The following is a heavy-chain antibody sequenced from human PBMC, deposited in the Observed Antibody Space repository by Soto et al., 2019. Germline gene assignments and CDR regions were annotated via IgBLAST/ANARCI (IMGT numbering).Heavy chain of an antibody. CDR1: GYTFINYG. J-gene: IGHJ2*01. D-gene: IGHD6-19*01. V-gene: IGHV1-3*01. Sequence: ASVKVSCKASGYTFINYGIHWVRQAPGQRLEWMGWINCGSGNTKYSQELQGRVTINRDTFASTAYMELSSLRSEDTAVYYCARSGYSSGWYHWYFDFWGRGTLVTVSS. CDR2: INCGSGNT. CDR3: ARSGYSSGWYHWYFDF.